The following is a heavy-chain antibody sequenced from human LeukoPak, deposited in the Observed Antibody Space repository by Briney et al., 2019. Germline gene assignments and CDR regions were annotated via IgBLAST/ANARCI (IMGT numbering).Heavy chain of an antibody. CDR2: ISSTSSTI. V-gene: IGHV3-48*04. Sequence: GGSLRLSCAASGFTFSSSSMNWVRQAPGKGLEWVSYISSTSSTIYYTGSVKGRFTISRDNAKNSLSLQMNSLRAEDTAVYYCARYSTTSESFDPWGQGTLVTVSS. CDR3: ARYSTTSESFDP. CDR1: GFTFSSSS. D-gene: IGHD2-2*01. J-gene: IGHJ5*02.